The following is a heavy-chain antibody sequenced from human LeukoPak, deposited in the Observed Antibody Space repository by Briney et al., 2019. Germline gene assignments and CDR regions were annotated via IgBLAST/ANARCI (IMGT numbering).Heavy chain of an antibody. Sequence: SGTLSLTCAVSGGSISSSNWWSWVRQPPGKGLEWIGEIYHSGSTNYNPSLKSRVTISVDTSKNQFSLKLSSVTAADTAVYYCAESPAGYYYDSSGPPYYFDYWGQGTLVTVSS. CDR2: IYHSGST. J-gene: IGHJ4*02. D-gene: IGHD3-22*01. CDR1: GGSISSSNW. V-gene: IGHV4-4*02. CDR3: AESPAGYYYDSSGPPYYFDY.